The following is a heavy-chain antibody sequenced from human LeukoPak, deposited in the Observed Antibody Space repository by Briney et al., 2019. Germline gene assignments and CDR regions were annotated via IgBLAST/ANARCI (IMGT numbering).Heavy chain of an antibody. D-gene: IGHD5-12*01. V-gene: IGHV3-74*01. J-gene: IGHJ4*02. CDR3: ARDRGYTQDY. CDR2: IKTDGSGT. CDR1: GFTFSAYW. Sequence: GGSLRLSCAASGFTFSAYWMHWVRQAPGKGLVWVSHIKTDGSGTTYADSVKGRFTISRDNAKNTLYLQVNSLRAEDTAVYYCARDRGYTQDYWGQGTLVTVSS.